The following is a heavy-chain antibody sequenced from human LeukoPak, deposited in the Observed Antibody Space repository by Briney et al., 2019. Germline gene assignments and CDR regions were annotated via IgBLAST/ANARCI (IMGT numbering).Heavy chain of an antibody. CDR3: AREGTYYEYVWGSSP. Sequence: PGGSLRLSCAASGFTFSSYWMHWVRQAPGKGLVWVSRINSDGSSTSYADSVKGRFTISRDNAKNTLYLQMNSLRAEDTAVYYCAREGTYYEYVWGSSPGGQGTLVTVSS. J-gene: IGHJ4*02. V-gene: IGHV3-74*01. D-gene: IGHD3-16*01. CDR2: INSDGSST. CDR1: GFTFSSYW.